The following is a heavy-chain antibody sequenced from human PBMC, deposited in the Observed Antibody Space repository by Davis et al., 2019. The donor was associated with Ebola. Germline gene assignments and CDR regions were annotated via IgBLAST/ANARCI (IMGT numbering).Heavy chain of an antibody. V-gene: IGHV4-34*01. D-gene: IGHD3-9*01. Sequence: MPSETLSLTCAVYGGSFSGYYWSWIRQPPGKGLEWIGEINHSGSTNYNPSLKSRVTISVDTSKNQFSLKLSSVTAADTAVYYCARGPGILSPYYGMDVWGQGTTVTVSS. J-gene: IGHJ6*02. CDR2: INHSGST. CDR3: ARGPGILSPYYGMDV. CDR1: GGSFSGYY.